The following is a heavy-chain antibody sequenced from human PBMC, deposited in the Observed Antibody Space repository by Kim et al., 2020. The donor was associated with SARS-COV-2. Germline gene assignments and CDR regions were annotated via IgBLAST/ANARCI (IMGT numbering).Heavy chain of an antibody. J-gene: IGHJ5*02. Sequence: CPGRVTITADEATSTAYMELSSLRSEDTAVYYCARVPYCGGDCYLNWFDPWGQGTLVTVSS. V-gene: IGHV1-69*01. CDR3: ARVPYCGGDCYLNWFDP. D-gene: IGHD2-21*01.